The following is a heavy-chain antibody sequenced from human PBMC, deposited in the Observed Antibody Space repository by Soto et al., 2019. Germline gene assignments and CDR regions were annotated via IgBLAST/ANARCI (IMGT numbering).Heavy chain of an antibody. Sequence: GGSLRLSCVASGFTFSSYAMSWVRQAPGKGLEWVSVINNSGGETYYADSVKGRFTISRDNSKDTLYLQMNSLGVEDRASYYCAKGFSDGSYSGIDSWGQGTLVTVSS. CDR3: AKGFSDGSYSGIDS. V-gene: IGHV3-23*01. CDR2: INNSGGET. J-gene: IGHJ4*02. D-gene: IGHD2-15*01. CDR1: GFTFSSYA.